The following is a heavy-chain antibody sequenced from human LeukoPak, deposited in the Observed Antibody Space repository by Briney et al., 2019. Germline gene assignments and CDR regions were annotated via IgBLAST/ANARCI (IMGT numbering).Heavy chain of an antibody. J-gene: IGHJ4*02. V-gene: IGHV4-30-2*01. CDR1: GGSISSGGYS. CDR3: ARTTYLGAGTPYYFDY. D-gene: IGHD2/OR15-2a*01. CDR2: IYHSGST. Sequence: SETLSLTCAVSGGSISSGGYSWSWIRRPPGKGLEWIGYIYHSGSTYYNPSLKSRVTISVDRSKNQFSLKLSSVTAADTAVYYCARTTYLGAGTPYYFDYWGQGTLVTVSS.